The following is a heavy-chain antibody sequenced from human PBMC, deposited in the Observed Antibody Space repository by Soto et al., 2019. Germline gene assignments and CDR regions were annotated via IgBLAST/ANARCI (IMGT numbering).Heavy chain of an antibody. Sequence: QVQLVQSGAEVKKPGASVKVSCKASGYTFTSYGISWVRRAHGQGLEWMGGISAYKGNTNYAQKLQCRFTITTETSTSTAHMELRSLRSDDTAVYYCAAFTIAATDPYGMDVWGQWTTVTVSS. D-gene: IGHD6-13*01. CDR3: AAFTIAATDPYGMDV. V-gene: IGHV1-18*01. CDR1: GYTFTSYG. J-gene: IGHJ6*02. CDR2: ISAYKGNT.